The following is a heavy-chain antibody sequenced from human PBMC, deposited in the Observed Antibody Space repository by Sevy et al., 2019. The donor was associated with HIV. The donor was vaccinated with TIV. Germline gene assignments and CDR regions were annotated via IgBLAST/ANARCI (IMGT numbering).Heavy chain of an antibody. CDR3: ARGAGYYDSGSWLDP. Sequence: GGSLRLSCVASGFTLPDYEMNWVRQAPGKGLEWVASISRRGTTIYYADSLKGRFTISRDSAKNSVYLQMNSLRAEDSGFYFCARGAGYYDSGSWLDPWGQGTLVTVSS. CDR2: ISRRGTTI. CDR1: GFTLPDYE. V-gene: IGHV3-48*03. D-gene: IGHD3-9*01. J-gene: IGHJ5*02.